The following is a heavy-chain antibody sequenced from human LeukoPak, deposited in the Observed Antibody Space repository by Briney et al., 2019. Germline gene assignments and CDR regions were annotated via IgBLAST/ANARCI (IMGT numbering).Heavy chain of an antibody. CDR2: IYYSGST. V-gene: IGHV4-61*01. CDR1: GGSVSSRSHY. Sequence: SETLSLTCTVSGGSVSSRSHYWSWIRQPPGKGLEWIGYIYYSGSTNYNPSLKSRVTIAVDTSKTQFSLKLRSVTAADTAVYYCARALRASGYDLSYWGQGTLVTVSS. J-gene: IGHJ4*02. CDR3: ARALRASGYDLSY. D-gene: IGHD5-12*01.